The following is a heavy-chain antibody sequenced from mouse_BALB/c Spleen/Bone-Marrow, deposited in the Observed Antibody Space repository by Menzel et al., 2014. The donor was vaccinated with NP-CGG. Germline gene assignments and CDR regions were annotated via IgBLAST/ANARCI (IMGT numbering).Heavy chain of an antibody. CDR1: GFTFSSYT. D-gene: IGHD1-1*01. CDR2: ITSGGGYI. J-gene: IGHJ4*01. CDR3: TRAHYDSNPYYAMDY. V-gene: IGHV5-6-4*01. Sequence: EVKVVESGGGLVKPGGSLKVSCAASGFTFSSYTMSWVRRTPEKRLERVATITSGGGYIYYPDSLKGRFTISRDNAKDTLYLQISSLKSEDSAMYYCTRAHYDSNPYYAMDYWGQGTSVTVSS.